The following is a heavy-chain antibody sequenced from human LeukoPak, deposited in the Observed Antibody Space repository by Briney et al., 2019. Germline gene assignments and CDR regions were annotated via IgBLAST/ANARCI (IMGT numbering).Heavy chain of an antibody. V-gene: IGHV3-7*01. CDR2: IKQDGSEK. D-gene: IGHD3-10*01. J-gene: IGHJ4*02. Sequence: GGSLRLSCAASGFTFSRYWMSWVRQAPGKGLEWVANIKQDGSEKYYVDSVKGRFTISRDNAKNSLYLQMNSLRAEDTAVYFCANYYDSGPLGDYWGQGILVTVSS. CDR3: ANYYDSGPLGDY. CDR1: GFTFSRYW.